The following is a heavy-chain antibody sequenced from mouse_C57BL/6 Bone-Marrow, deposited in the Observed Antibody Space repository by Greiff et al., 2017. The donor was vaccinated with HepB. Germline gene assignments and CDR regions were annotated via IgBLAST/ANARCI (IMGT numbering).Heavy chain of an antibody. CDR2: IEPNSGGT. Sequence: QVQLQQPGAELVKPGASVKLSCKASGYTFTSYWMHWVKQRPGRGREWIGRIEPNSGGTKYNEKFKSKATLTVDKPSSTAYMQLSSLTSEDSAVYYCARDELGWLLPFAYWGQGTLVTVSA. D-gene: IGHD2-3*01. CDR1: GYTFTSYW. CDR3: ARDELGWLLPFAY. V-gene: IGHV1-72*01. J-gene: IGHJ3*01.